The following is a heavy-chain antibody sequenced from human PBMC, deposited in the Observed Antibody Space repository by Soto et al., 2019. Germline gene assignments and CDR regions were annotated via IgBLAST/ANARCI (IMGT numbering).Heavy chain of an antibody. CDR1: GFTFSDYY. CDR3: ARDWGQAFDI. J-gene: IGHJ3*02. Sequence: GGSLRLSCAASGFTFSDYYMSWIRQAPGKGLEWVSSISSSSSYIYYADSVKGRFAISRDNAKNSLYLQMNSLRAEDTAVYYCARDWGQAFDIWGQGTMVTVSS. V-gene: IGHV3-11*06. CDR2: ISSSSSYI. D-gene: IGHD3-16*01.